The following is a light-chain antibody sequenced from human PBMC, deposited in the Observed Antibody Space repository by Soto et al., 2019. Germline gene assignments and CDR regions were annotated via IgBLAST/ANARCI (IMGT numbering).Light chain of an antibody. CDR2: LGS. CDR1: QSLLHSNGYNY. CDR3: MQPLQSWT. J-gene: IGKJ1*01. Sequence: DVVMTQSPLSLPGTPGEPASISFRSSQSLLHSNGYNYLDWYLQKPGQSPQLLIYLGSNRASGVPDRFSGSGSGTDFTLKISRVEAEDVGVYYCMQPLQSWTFGQGTKVDIK. V-gene: IGKV2-28*01.